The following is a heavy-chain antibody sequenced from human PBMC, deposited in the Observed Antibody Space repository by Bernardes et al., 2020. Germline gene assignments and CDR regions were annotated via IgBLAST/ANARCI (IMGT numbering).Heavy chain of an antibody. V-gene: IGHV1-24*01. Sequence: ASVKVSCKVSGYTLTELSMHWVRQAPGKGLEWMGGFDPEDGETIYAQKFQGRVTMTEDTSTDTAYMELSSLRSEDTAVYYCATQDIVASSGWFDPWGQGTLVTVSS. CDR1: GYTLTELS. J-gene: IGHJ5*02. CDR2: FDPEDGET. CDR3: ATQDIVASSGWFDP. D-gene: IGHD5-12*01.